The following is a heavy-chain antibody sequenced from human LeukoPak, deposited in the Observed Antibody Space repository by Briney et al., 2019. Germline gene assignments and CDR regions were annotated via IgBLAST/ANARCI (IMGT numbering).Heavy chain of an antibody. CDR3: ARGGEEGYSSGWYYYYYYYMDV. V-gene: IGHV3-20*04. CDR2: INWNGGST. Sequence: GGSLRLSCAASGFTFDDYGMSWVRQAPGKGLEWVSGINWNGGSTGYADSVKGRFTISRDNAKNTLYLQMNSLRAEDTAVYYCARGGEEGYSSGWYYYYYYYMDVWGKGTTVTVSS. D-gene: IGHD6-19*01. J-gene: IGHJ6*03. CDR1: GFTFDDYG.